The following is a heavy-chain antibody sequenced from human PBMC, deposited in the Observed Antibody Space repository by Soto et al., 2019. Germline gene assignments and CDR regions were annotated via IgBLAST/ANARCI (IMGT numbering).Heavy chain of an antibody. V-gene: IGHV4-59*01. Sequence: SETLSLTCTVSGGSISSYYWSWIRQPPGKGLEWIGYIYYSGSTNYNPSLKSRVTISVDTSKNQFSLKLSSVTAADTAVYYCARDARLYSSSWYQKEAYYYYYGMDVWGQGTTVTV. J-gene: IGHJ6*02. CDR1: GGSISSYY. CDR3: ARDARLYSSSWYQKEAYYYYYGMDV. CDR2: IYYSGST. D-gene: IGHD6-13*01.